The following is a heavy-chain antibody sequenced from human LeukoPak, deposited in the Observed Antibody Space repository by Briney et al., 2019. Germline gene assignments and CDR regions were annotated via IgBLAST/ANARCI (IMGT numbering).Heavy chain of an antibody. CDR2: ISNTGGST. D-gene: IGHD2-8*02. V-gene: IGHV3-23*01. Sequence: PGGSLRLSCAASGFTFDNYAMTWVRQAPGRGLEWVSTISNTGGSTYYADSVRGRFTISRDNSKNTLYLQMNSLRAEDTAVYYCVSGPSFDPWGQGTLVTVSS. CDR1: GFTFDNYA. CDR3: VSGPSFDP. J-gene: IGHJ5*02.